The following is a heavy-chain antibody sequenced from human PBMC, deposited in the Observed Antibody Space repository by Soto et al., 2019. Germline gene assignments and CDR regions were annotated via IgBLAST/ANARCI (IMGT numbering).Heavy chain of an antibody. CDR3: AREGMYHYETKDYYPSTYGLDV. CDR1: GYTFTGYY. J-gene: IGHJ6*02. V-gene: IGHV1-2*02. D-gene: IGHD3-16*01. CDR2: INPNSGGT. Sequence: ASVKVSCKASGYTFTGYYMHWVRQAPGQGLEWMGWINPNSGGTNYAQKFQGRVTMTRDTSISTAYMELKRLRSDDTAVYFCAREGMYHYETKDYYPSTYGLDVWGQGTTVTVSS.